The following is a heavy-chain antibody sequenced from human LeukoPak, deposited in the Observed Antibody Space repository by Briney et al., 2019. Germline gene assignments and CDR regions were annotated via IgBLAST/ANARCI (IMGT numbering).Heavy chain of an antibody. CDR1: GFTFSSYW. CDR2: IKQDGSEK. Sequence: GGSLRLSCAASGFTFSSYWMSWVRQAPGKGREWVANIKQDGSEKYYVDSVKGRFTISRDNAKNSLYLQMNSLIAEDTAVYYCARENYDFWSGSAANYWGQGTLVTVSS. D-gene: IGHD3-3*01. CDR3: ARENYDFWSGSAANY. J-gene: IGHJ4*02. V-gene: IGHV3-7*01.